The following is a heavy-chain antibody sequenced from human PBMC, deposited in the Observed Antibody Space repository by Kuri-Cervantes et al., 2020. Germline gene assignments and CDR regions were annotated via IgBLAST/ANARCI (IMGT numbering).Heavy chain of an antibody. V-gene: IGHV3-53*01. CDR2: IYSGGST. CDR3: ARVFGYSDAFDI. Sequence: GGSLRLSCAASGFTVSSNYMSWVRQAPGKGLEWVSVIYSGGSTYYADSVKGRFTISRDNSKNTLYLQMNSLRAEDTAVYYYARVFGYSDAFDIWGQGTMVTVSS. J-gene: IGHJ3*02. CDR1: GFTVSSNY. D-gene: IGHD5-18*01.